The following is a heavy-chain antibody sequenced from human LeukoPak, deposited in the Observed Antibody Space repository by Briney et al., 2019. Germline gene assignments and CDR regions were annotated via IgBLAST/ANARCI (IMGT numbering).Heavy chain of an antibody. Sequence: SETLSLTCTVSGGSISSSSYYWGWIRQPPGKGLEWIGSIYYSGSTYYNPSLKSRVTISVDTSKNQFSLKLSSVTAADTAVYYRARQRYCSSTSCSYGDWFDPWGQGTLVTVSS. J-gene: IGHJ5*02. V-gene: IGHV4-39*01. D-gene: IGHD2-2*01. CDR1: GGSISSSSYY. CDR2: IYYSGST. CDR3: ARQRYCSSTSCSYGDWFDP.